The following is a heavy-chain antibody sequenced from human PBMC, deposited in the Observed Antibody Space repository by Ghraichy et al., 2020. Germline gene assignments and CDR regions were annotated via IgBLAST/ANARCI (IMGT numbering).Heavy chain of an antibody. D-gene: IGHD4-23*01. J-gene: IGHJ3*02. CDR1: GGSFSGYY. Sequence: SETLSLTCAVYGGSFSGYYWSWIRQPPGKGLEWIGEINHSGSTNYNPSLKSRVTISVDTSKNQFSLKLSSVTAADTAVYYCARGRGLRYYGGNSWANAFDIWGQGTMVTVSS. V-gene: IGHV4-34*01. CDR2: INHSGST. CDR3: ARGRGLRYYGGNSWANAFDI.